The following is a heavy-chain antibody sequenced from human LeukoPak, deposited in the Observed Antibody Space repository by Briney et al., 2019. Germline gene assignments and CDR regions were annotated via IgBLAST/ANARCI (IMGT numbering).Heavy chain of an antibody. CDR3: AKDYLGGEMTTVTYFDY. CDR1: GFTFSSYG. Sequence: GGSLRLSCAASGFTFSSYGMHWVRQAPGKGLEWVAVISYDGSNKYYADSVKGRFTISRDNSKNTLYLQMNSLRAEDTAVYYCAKDYLGGEMTTVTYFDYWGQGTLVTVSS. V-gene: IGHV3-30*18. CDR2: ISYDGSNK. D-gene: IGHD4-17*01. J-gene: IGHJ4*02.